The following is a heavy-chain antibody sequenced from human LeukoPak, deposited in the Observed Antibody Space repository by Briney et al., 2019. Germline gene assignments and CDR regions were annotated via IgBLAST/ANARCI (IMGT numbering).Heavy chain of an antibody. V-gene: IGHV3-74*01. J-gene: IGHJ4*02. CDR3: ASASSPRIAAGGDY. CDR2: INSDGSSR. Sequence: GGSLRLSRAASGFTFSNYWMHWVRQAPGKGLVWVSRINSDGSSRNYADSVKGRFTISRDNAKNTLYLQMNSLRAEDTAVYYCASASSPRIAAGGDYWGQGTLVTVSS. D-gene: IGHD6-13*01. CDR1: GFTFSNYW.